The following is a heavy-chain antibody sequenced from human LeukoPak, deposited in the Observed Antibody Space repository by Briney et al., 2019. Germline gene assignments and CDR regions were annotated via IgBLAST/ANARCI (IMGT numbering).Heavy chain of an antibody. CDR1: GFTFSSYS. Sequence: PGGSLRLSCAASGFTFSSYSMNWVRQAPGKWLEWVSSISSSSSYIYYADSVKGRFTISRDNAKNSLYLQMNSLRAEDTAVYYCARDTGFGEFHLDYWGQGTLVTVSS. V-gene: IGHV3-21*01. CDR3: ARDTGFGEFHLDY. J-gene: IGHJ4*02. D-gene: IGHD3-10*01. CDR2: ISSSSSYI.